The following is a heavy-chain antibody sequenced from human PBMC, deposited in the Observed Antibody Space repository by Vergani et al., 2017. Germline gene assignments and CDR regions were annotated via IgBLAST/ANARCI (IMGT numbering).Heavy chain of an antibody. CDR2: IIPILGIA. D-gene: IGHD5-24*01. CDR3: ARDGYEYGYNLKYYYYGMDV. CDR1: GGTFSSYT. Sequence: QVQLVQSGAEVKKPGSSVKVSCKASGGTFSSYTISWVRQAPGQGLEWMGRIIPILGIANSAQKFQGRVTITADKSTSTAYMELSSLRSEDTAVYYCARDGYEYGYNLKYYYYGMDVWGQGTTVTVSS. V-gene: IGHV1-69*08. J-gene: IGHJ6*02.